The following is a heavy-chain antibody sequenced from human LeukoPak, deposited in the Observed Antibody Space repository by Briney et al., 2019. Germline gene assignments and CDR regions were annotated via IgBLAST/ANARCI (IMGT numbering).Heavy chain of an antibody. D-gene: IGHD3-22*01. J-gene: IGHJ4*02. CDR3: ARGPNYYDSSGYSAPLGY. Sequence: ASVKVSCKASGYTFTSYGISWVRQAPGQGLEWMGWISAYNGNTNYAQKLQGRVTMTTDTSTSTAYMELRSLRSDDTAVYYCARGPNYYDSSGYSAPLGYWGQGTLVTVSS. CDR2: ISAYNGNT. V-gene: IGHV1-18*01. CDR1: GYTFTSYG.